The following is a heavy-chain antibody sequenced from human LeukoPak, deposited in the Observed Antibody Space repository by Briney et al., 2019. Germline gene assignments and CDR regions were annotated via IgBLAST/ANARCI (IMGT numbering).Heavy chain of an antibody. CDR1: GGSISSYY. CDR2: IYHSGST. CDR3: ARRCSGGSCYSTYFDY. Sequence: SETLSLTCTVSGGSISSYYWGWIRQPPGKGLEWIGSIYHSGSTYYNPSLKSRVTISVDTSKNQFSLRLSSVTAADTAVYYCARRCSGGSCYSTYFDYWGQGTLVTVSS. D-gene: IGHD2-15*01. J-gene: IGHJ4*02. V-gene: IGHV4-38-2*02.